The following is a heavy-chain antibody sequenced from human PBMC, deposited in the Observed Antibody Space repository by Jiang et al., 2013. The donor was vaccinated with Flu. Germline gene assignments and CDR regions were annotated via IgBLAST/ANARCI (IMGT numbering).Heavy chain of an antibody. D-gene: IGHD2-2*01. V-gene: IGHV4-39*07. Sequence: GSGLVKPSETLSLTCTVSGGSISSSSYYWGWIRQPPGKGLEWIGGIYYSGSTYHNPSLKSRVTISVDTSKNQFSLKLSSVTAADTAVYYCASSITPVVFDYWGPGNPGHRRL. J-gene: IGHJ4*02. CDR3: ASSITPVVFDY. CDR1: GGSISSSSYY. CDR2: IYYSGST.